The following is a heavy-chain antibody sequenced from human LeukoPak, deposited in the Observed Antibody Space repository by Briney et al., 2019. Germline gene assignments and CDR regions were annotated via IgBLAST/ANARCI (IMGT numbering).Heavy chain of an antibody. CDR2: IKQDGSET. CDR3: ARDFWGAYRVDFFDY. Sequence: QPGGSLRLSCAASGFTFSNYWMSWVRRAPGKGLEWVANIKQDGSETYYVASVRGRFTISRDNAKKSLYLQMNSLRAEDTAVYYCARDFWGAYRVDFFDYWGQGTLVTVSS. CDR1: GFTFSNYW. V-gene: IGHV3-7*01. D-gene: IGHD3-3*01. J-gene: IGHJ4*02.